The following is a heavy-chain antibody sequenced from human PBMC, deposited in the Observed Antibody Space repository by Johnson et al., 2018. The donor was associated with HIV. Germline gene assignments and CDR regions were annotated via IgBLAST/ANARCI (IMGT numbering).Heavy chain of an antibody. D-gene: IGHD1-7*01. J-gene: IGHJ3*02. V-gene: IGHV3-33*08. CDR2: IRYDGSNK. CDR3: ARPATTLRKDAFDI. Sequence: QVQLVESGGGLVQPGGSLRLSCAASGFTFSSYGMHWVRQAPGKGLEWVAFIRYDGSNKYYADSVKGRFTISRDNSKNTLYLQMNSLRAGDTAVYYCARPATTLRKDAFDIWGQGTMVTVSS. CDR1: GFTFSSYG.